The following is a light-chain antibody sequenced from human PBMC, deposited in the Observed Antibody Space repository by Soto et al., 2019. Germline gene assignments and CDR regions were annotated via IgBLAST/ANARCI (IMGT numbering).Light chain of an antibody. V-gene: IGKV1-39*01. CDR2: AAS. Sequence: GDRVTITCRASQSISSYLNWYQQKPGKAPKLLIYAASSLQSGVPPRFSGSGYGTDFTLPITTLQPEDVGIYYCQQCHANPLTFGQGTRLEIK. CDR1: QSISSY. CDR3: QQCHANPLT. J-gene: IGKJ5*01.